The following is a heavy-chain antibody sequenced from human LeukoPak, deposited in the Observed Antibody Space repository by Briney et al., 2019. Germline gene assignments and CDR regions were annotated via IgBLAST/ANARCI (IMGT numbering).Heavy chain of an antibody. CDR2: ISSSGSTI. V-gene: IGHV3-48*03. D-gene: IGHD3-10*01. CDR1: GFTFSSYE. Sequence: GGSLRLSCAASGFTFSSYEMNWVRQAPGKGLEWVSYISSSGSTIYYADSVKGRFTISRDNSKNSLYLQMNSLRTEDTALYYCAKDMPPHYYYGSGSRPPRYYYYGMDVWGQGTTVTVSS. CDR3: AKDMPPHYYYGSGSRPPRYYYYGMDV. J-gene: IGHJ6*02.